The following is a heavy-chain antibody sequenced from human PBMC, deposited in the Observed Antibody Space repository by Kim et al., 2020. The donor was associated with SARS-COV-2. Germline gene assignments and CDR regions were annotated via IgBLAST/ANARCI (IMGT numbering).Heavy chain of an antibody. V-gene: IGHV3-9*01. J-gene: IGHJ1*01. CDR1: GFIFGDYS. CDR3: ARDVSYYFSSGTFQH. CDR2: ISGDGSSI. D-gene: IGHD3-22*01. Sequence: GGSLRLSCAASGFIFGDYSMNWVRQAPGKGLEWVSGISGDGSSIRYVDSVKGRFTISRDNAKNSLYLQMNSLRAEDTAVYYCARDVSYYFSSGTFQHLG.